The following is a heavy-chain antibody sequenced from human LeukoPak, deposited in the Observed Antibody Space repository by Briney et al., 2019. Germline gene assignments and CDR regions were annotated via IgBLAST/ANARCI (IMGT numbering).Heavy chain of an antibody. V-gene: IGHV1-2*02. CDR1: GYTFTGYY. D-gene: IGHD3-22*01. CDR2: INPNSGGT. Sequence: GASVKVSCKASGYTFTGYYMHWVRQAPGQGLEWMGWINPNSGGTYYAQKFQGRVTMTRDTSISTAYMELSRLRSDDTAVYYCATLYDSSGYYWDDYFDYWGQGTLVTVSS. CDR3: ATLYDSSGYYWDDYFDY. J-gene: IGHJ4*02.